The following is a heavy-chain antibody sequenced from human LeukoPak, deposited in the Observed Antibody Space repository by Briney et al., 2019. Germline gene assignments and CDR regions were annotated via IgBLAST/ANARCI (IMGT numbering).Heavy chain of an antibody. D-gene: IGHD3-3*01. CDR2: ISSSGSTI. V-gene: IGHV3-11*01. Sequence: GGSLRLSCAASGFTFSDYYMGWIRQAPGKGLEWVSYISSSGSTIYYADSVKGRFTISRDNAKNSLYLQMNSLRAEDTAVYYCARGGYYDFWSGYYNPSDYWGQGTLVTVSS. CDR3: ARGGYYDFWSGYYNPSDY. CDR1: GFTFSDYY. J-gene: IGHJ4*02.